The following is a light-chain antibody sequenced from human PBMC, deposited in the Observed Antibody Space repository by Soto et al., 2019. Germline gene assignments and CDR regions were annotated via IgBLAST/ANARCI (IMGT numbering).Light chain of an antibody. J-gene: IGLJ1*01. Sequence: QSALTQPASVSGSPGQSITISCVGTSGDIGHYNYVSWYQQHPGKVPKVIIYDVSNRPSGVSYRFSGTKSGNTASLTVSGLQDEDEADYYCYSYTRTGTIIFGTGTQLTVL. CDR3: YSYTRTGTII. CDR1: SGDIGHYNY. CDR2: DVS. V-gene: IGLV2-14*01.